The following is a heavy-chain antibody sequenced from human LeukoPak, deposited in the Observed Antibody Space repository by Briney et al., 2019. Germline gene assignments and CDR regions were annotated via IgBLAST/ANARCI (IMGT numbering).Heavy chain of an antibody. CDR1: GGSISSGGYY. V-gene: IGHV4-30-2*01. CDR2: IYHSGST. CDR3: ASDYGGYMDV. J-gene: IGHJ6*03. D-gene: IGHD4-23*01. Sequence: SQTLSLTCTVSGGSISSGGYYWSWIRQPPGKGLEWIGYIYHSGSTYYNPSLKSRVTILVDRSKNQFSLKLSSVTAADTAVYYCASDYGGYMDVWGKGTTVTVSS.